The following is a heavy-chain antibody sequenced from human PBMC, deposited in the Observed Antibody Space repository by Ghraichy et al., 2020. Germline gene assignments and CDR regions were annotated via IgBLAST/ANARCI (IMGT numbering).Heavy chain of an antibody. Sequence: SETLSLTCTVSGGSISSYYWSWIRQPPGKGLEWIGYIYYSGSTNYNPSLKSRVTISVDTSKNQFSLKLSSVTAADTAVYYCARDGPTPHYDFWSGYRYYYGMDVWGQGTTVTVSS. D-gene: IGHD3-3*01. V-gene: IGHV4-59*01. CDR3: ARDGPTPHYDFWSGYRYYYGMDV. CDR2: IYYSGST. J-gene: IGHJ6*02. CDR1: GGSISSYY.